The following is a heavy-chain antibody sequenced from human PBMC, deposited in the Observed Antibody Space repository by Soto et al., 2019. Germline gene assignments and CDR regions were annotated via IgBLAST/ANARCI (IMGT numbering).Heavy chain of an antibody. CDR1: GYIIKNYW. V-gene: IGHV5-51*01. CDR2: IFPDDSDT. CDR3: FRGGVTSRTFDY. J-gene: IGHJ4*02. Sequence: PGESLKISCKASGYIIKNYWIGWVRQMPGQGLEWMGIIFPDDSDTRYRPSFQGHVTISVDKSISTAYVQWSSLKASDSAIYYCFRGGVTSRTFDYWGQGTLVTVS. D-gene: IGHD3-16*01.